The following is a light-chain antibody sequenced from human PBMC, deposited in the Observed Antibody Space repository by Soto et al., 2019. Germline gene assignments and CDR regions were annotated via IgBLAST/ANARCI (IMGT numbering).Light chain of an antibody. CDR3: WLYVGATTYV. CDR2: EGH. V-gene: IGLV2-23*01. CDR1: SGYVGTYSL. J-gene: IGLJ1*01. Sequence: VLAQLASVSGSPGQSITISCTGASGYVGTYSLVSWYQQHPGKAPKVVIYEGHKRPSGVPDRFSGSTSVNTASLTISGLQTDDEADYYCWLYVGATTYVFGTGTKVTVL.